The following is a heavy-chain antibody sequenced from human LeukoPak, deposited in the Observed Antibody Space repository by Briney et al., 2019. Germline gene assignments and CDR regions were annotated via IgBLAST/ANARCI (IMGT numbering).Heavy chain of an antibody. D-gene: IGHD2-2*01. Sequence: ASVKVSCKASGYTFTRYGISWVRQAPGQGLEWMGWISAYNGNTNYPQKLQGRVTMTTDTSTSTAYMELRSLRSDDTAVYYCARALSVVVLGAYDYWGQGTLVTVSS. J-gene: IGHJ4*02. CDR3: ARALSVVVLGAYDY. CDR1: GYTFTRYG. CDR2: ISAYNGNT. V-gene: IGHV1-18*01.